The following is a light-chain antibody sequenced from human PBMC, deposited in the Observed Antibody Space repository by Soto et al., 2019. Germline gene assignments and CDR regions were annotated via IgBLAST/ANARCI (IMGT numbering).Light chain of an antibody. V-gene: IGLV2-14*01. CDR2: EVS. Sequence: QAVVTQPASVSGSPGQSITISCTGTSSDVGGYNYVSWYQQYPGKAPKLMIYEVSNRPSGVSNRFSGSKSGNTASLTISGLQAEDEADYYCSSYRSSILVFGGGTQMTVL. CDR1: SSDVGGYNY. J-gene: IGLJ3*02. CDR3: SSYRSSILV.